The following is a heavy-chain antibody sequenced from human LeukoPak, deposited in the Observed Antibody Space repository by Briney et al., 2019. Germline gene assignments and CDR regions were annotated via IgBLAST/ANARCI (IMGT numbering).Heavy chain of an antibody. CDR2: ISGTGGST. CDR1: GFTFRSYA. V-gene: IGHV3-23*01. J-gene: IGHJ6*02. D-gene: IGHD3-10*01. CDR3: AKDSTDLLWFGELSIGGMDV. Sequence: GESLRLSCGTSGFTFRSYAMSWVRQAPGKGLDWVSGISGTGGSTYYADSVKGRFTVSRDNSKNTLYLQMNSLRVEDTAVCYCAKDSTDLLWFGELSIGGMDVWGQGTTVTVSS.